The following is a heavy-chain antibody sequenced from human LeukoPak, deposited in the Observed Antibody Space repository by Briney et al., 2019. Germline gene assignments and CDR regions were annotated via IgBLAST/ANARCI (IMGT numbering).Heavy chain of an antibody. CDR1: GFTFSNYA. V-gene: IGHV3-23*01. J-gene: IGHJ4*02. CDR2: ISSSGGST. CDR3: ASVSGSYLGY. D-gene: IGHD1-26*01. Sequence: PGGSLRLSCAASGFTFSNYAMSWVRQAPGKGLEWVSTISSSGGSTYYADSVKGRFTISRDNAKNSLYLQMNSLRAENTAVYYCASVSGSYLGYWGQGTLVTVSS.